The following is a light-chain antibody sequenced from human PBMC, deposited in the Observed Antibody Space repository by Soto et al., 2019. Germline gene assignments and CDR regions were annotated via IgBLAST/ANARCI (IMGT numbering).Light chain of an antibody. V-gene: IGKV1-6*01. CDR3: LQDYSYPRT. J-gene: IGKJ2*02. CDR1: QGIRND. Sequence: AIQMTQSPSSLSASVGDRATITCRASQGIRNDLGWYQQKPGKAPKLLIYAASNLQTRVPSRFSGGGSATDFTLTITSLQPDDFATYYCLQDYSYPRTFGQGTKLEIK. CDR2: AAS.